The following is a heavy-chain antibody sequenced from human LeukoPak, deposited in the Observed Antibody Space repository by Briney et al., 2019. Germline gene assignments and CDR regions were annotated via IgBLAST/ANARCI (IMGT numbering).Heavy chain of an antibody. CDR2: IYYSGST. CDR1: GGSISSSSYY. J-gene: IGHJ6*03. CDR3: ARERGGFGELWDYYYYYYMDV. Sequence: SETLSLTCTVSGGSISSSSYYWGWIRQPPGKGLEWIGSIYYSGSTYYNTSLKSRVTISVDTSKNQFSLKLSSVTAADTAVYYCARERGGFGELWDYYYYYYMDVWGKGTTVTVSS. V-gene: IGHV4-39*02. D-gene: IGHD3-10*01.